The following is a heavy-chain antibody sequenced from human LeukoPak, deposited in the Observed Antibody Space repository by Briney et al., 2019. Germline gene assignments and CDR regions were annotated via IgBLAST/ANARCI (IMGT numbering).Heavy chain of an antibody. V-gene: IGHV1-2*02. J-gene: IGHJ4*02. D-gene: IGHD6-19*01. CDR3: AARVVAGIPYYFDY. CDR2: INPNSGGS. Sequence: ASVKVSCKTSGYTFTGYYMHWVRQAPGQGLEWMGWINPNSGGSNYAQKFQGRVTMTRDTSISTAYMELSSLSSDDTAVYYCAARVVAGIPYYFDYWGQGTLVTVSS. CDR1: GYTFTGYY.